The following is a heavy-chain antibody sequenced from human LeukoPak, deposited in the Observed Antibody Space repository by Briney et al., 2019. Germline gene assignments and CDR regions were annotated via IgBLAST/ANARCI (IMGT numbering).Heavy chain of an antibody. D-gene: IGHD5-24*01. CDR2: IYYSGST. CDR1: GGSISSYY. Sequence: PSETLSLTCTVSGGSISSYYWSWIRQPPGKGLEWIGYIYYSGSTNYNPSLKSRVTISVDTSKNQFSLKLSSVTAADTAVYYCAGGPTIGFFDYWGQGTLVTVSS. J-gene: IGHJ4*02. CDR3: AGGPTIGFFDY. V-gene: IGHV4-59*01.